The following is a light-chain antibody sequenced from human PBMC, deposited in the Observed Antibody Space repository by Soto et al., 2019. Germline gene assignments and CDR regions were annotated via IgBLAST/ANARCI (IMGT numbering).Light chain of an antibody. Sequence: QSVLTPPASVSGSPGQTITISCSGTSSDVGGYNYVSWYQQHPGKAPKLMIFDVSNRPSGVSNRFSGSKSGNTASLTISGLQAEDEADYYCNSYTTGATYVFGDGTKLTVL. CDR1: SSDVGGYNY. V-gene: IGLV2-14*03. CDR2: DVS. CDR3: NSYTTGATYV. J-gene: IGLJ1*01.